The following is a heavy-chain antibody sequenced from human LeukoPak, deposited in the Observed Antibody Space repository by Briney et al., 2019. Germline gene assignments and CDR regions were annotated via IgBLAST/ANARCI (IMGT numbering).Heavy chain of an antibody. V-gene: IGHV4-34*01. CDR3: ARDRGYSYGPDY. CDR1: GGSFSGYY. J-gene: IGHJ4*02. D-gene: IGHD5-18*01. Sequence: SETLSLTCAVYGGSFSGYYWSWIRQPPGKGLEWIGEINHSGSTNYNSSLKSRVTISVDTSKNQFSLKLSSVTGADTAVYYCARDRGYSYGPDYWGQGTLVTVSS. CDR2: INHSGST.